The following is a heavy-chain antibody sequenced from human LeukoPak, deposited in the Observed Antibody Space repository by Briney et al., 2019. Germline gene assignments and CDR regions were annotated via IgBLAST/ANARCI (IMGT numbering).Heavy chain of an antibody. V-gene: IGHV3-23*01. J-gene: IGHJ3*02. CDR1: GFTFNSYA. Sequence: PGGSLRLSCAASGFTFNSYAMSWVRQAPGKGLEWVSAISGSGASTYYADAVKGRFTISRDNSKKTLYLQMNSLRAEDTAVYYCARETGDDAFDIWGQGTMVTVSS. D-gene: IGHD7-27*01. CDR3: ARETGDDAFDI. CDR2: ISGSGAST.